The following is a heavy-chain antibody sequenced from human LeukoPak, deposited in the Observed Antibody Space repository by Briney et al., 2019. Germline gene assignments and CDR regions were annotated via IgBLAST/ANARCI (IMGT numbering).Heavy chain of an antibody. CDR3: AKDIGSGSYYQFDY. Sequence: GGSLRLSCAASGFTFDDYAMHWVRQAPGKGLEWVSGISWNSGNIGYADSVKGRFTISRDNAKNSLYLQMNSVTAEDTALYYCAKDIGSGSYYQFDYWGQGTLVTISS. CDR1: GFTFDDYA. J-gene: IGHJ4*02. D-gene: IGHD1-26*01. V-gene: IGHV3-9*01. CDR2: ISWNSGNI.